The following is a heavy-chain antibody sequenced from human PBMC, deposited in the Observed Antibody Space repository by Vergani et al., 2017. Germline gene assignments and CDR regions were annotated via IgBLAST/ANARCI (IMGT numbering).Heavy chain of an antibody. J-gene: IGHJ4*02. CDR3: ARGRGYYDFWSGYHDPQIDY. Sequence: QVQLVQSGAEVKKPGASVKVSCKVSGYTLTELSMHWVRQAPGKGLEWMGGFDPEDGETIYAQKFQGRVTMTEDTSTDTAYMELSSLRSEDTAVYYCARGRGYYDFWSGYHDPQIDYWGQGTLVTVSS. CDR2: FDPEDGET. D-gene: IGHD3-3*01. CDR1: GYTLTELS. V-gene: IGHV1-24*01.